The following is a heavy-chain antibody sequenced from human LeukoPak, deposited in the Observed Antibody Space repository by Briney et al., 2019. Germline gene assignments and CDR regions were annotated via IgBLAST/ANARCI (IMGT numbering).Heavy chain of an antibody. CDR3: VRSVSDAFDI. Sequence: GGSLRLSCAASGFTFRSVWMHWVRQAPGKGLVWVSLINSDVSSTTYADSVKGRFISSRDNAKNTLHLQMNSLRAEDTAVYYCVRSVSDAFDIWGQGTMVTVSS. CDR1: GFTFRSVW. V-gene: IGHV3-74*03. D-gene: IGHD2-8*01. CDR2: INSDVSST. J-gene: IGHJ3*02.